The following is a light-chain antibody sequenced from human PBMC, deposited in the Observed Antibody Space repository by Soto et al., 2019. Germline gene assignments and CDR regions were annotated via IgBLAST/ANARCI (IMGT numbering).Light chain of an antibody. CDR3: QQRSYWPLT. CDR2: DAF. V-gene: IGKV3-11*01. CDR1: QSVSSD. Sequence: EIVLTQSPVTLSLSPGERATLSCRASQSVSSDLAWYQQKPGQAPRLLIYDAFKRATGIPARFGGGGSGTDFTLTISSLEPEDFAVYYCQQRSYWPLTFGQGTRLDIK. J-gene: IGKJ5*01.